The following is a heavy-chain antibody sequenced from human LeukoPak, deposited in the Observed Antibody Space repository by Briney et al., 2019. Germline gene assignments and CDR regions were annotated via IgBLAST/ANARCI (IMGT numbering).Heavy chain of an antibody. Sequence: SVKVSCKASGGTFSSYAISWVRQAPGQGLKWMGGIIPIFGTANYAQKFQGRVTITADESTSTAYMELSSLRSEDTAVYYCAREGPEGVGTSAFDYWGQGTLVTVSS. CDR3: AREGPEGVGTSAFDY. V-gene: IGHV1-69*13. CDR1: GGTFSSYA. D-gene: IGHD1-26*01. CDR2: IIPIFGTA. J-gene: IGHJ4*02.